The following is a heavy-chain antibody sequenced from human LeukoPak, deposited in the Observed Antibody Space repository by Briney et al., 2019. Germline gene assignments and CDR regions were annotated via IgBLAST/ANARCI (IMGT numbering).Heavy chain of an antibody. Sequence: SETLSLTCTVSGGSISSGSYYWSWIRQPAGKGLEWIGRIYTSGSTNYNPSLKSRVTISVDTSKNQFSLKLSSVTAADTAVYYCARDGVGRYFDWLSPEMYFDYWGQGTLVTVSS. CDR1: GGSISSGSYY. CDR3: ARDGVGRYFDWLSPEMYFDY. CDR2: IYTSGST. D-gene: IGHD3-9*01. V-gene: IGHV4-61*02. J-gene: IGHJ4*02.